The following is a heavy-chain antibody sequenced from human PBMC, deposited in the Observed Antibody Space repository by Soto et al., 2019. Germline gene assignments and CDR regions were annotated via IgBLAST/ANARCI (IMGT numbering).Heavy chain of an antibody. J-gene: IGHJ5*02. V-gene: IGHV4-34*01. CDR2: MNHTGVT. CDR1: GGSVNGYF. CDR3: ANPITVFGFLIPPFDP. D-gene: IGHD3-3*01. Sequence: SETLSLTCAVYGGSVNGYFWNWIRQPPGKGLEWIGEMNHTGVTHYNPSLKSRVNMSVDTSKDQFSLRLSSVTAADTAIYYCANPITVFGFLIPPFDPWGQGTQVTVSS.